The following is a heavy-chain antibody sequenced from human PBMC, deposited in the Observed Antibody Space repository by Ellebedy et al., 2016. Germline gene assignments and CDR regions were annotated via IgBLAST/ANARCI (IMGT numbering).Heavy chain of an antibody. CDR3: ARGGSGSVV. J-gene: IGHJ3*01. Sequence: GGSLRLSCAASGFTFQIYTMNWVRQVPGKGLEWVGRIRSEPDGGTTDYAAPVKGRFTISRDDSKNTLYQQMNSLKTEDTAVYYCARGGSGSVVWGQGTMVTVSS. CDR2: IRSEPDGGTT. CDR1: GFTFQIYT. D-gene: IGHD1-26*01. V-gene: IGHV3-15*07.